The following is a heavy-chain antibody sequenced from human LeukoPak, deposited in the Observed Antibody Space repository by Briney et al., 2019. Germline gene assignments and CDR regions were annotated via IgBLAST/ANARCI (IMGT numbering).Heavy chain of an antibody. CDR1: GGSISSGGYY. J-gene: IGHJ4*02. V-gene: IGHV4-31*03. D-gene: IGHD6-19*01. CDR2: IYYSGST. CDR3: ARAQYSSGWYSY. Sequence: SETLSLTCTVSGGSISSGGYYWSWIRQHPGKGLEWIGYIYYSGSTYYNPSLKSRVTISVDTSKNQFSLKLSSVTAADTAVYYCARAQYSSGWYSYWGQGTLVTVSS.